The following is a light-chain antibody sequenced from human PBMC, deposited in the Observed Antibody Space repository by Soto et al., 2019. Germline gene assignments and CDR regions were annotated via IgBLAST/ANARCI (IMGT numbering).Light chain of an antibody. CDR2: SNN. J-gene: IGLJ2*01. V-gene: IGLV1-44*01. Sequence: QLVLTQPPSASRTPGQRVTISCSGSSSNIGSNTVNWYQQLPGTAPKLLIYSNNQRPSGVPDRFSGSKSGTSASLAISGLQSEDEADYYCAAWDDSLNGHVVFGGGTKLTVL. CDR1: SSNIGSNT. CDR3: AAWDDSLNGHVV.